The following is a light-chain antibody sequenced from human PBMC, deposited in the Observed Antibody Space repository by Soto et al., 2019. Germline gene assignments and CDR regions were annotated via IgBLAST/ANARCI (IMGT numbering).Light chain of an antibody. J-gene: IGKJ1*01. CDR1: QGISSA. CDR3: QQFNSYPPSWT. Sequence: AIQLTQSPSSLSASVGDRVTITCRASQGISSALAWYQQKPGKAPKLLIYDASSLESGVPSRFSGSGSGTDFTLTISSPQPEDFATYYCQQFNSYPPSWTFGQGTTVEIK. V-gene: IGKV1-13*02. CDR2: DAS.